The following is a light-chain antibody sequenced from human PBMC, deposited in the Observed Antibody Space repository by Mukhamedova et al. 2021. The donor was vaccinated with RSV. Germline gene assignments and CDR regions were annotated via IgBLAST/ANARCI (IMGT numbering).Light chain of an antibody. CDR3: QQFNTDPIT. Sequence: GKAPNLLISAASTLQSGVPSRFSGSGSGTDFTLTINSLQAEDFATYYCQQFNTDPITFGQGTRLEIK. CDR2: AAS. J-gene: IGKJ5*01. V-gene: IGKV1-9*01.